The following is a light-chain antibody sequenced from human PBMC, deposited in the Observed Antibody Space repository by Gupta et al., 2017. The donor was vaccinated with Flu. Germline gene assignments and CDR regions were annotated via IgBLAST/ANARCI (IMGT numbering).Light chain of an antibody. J-gene: IGLJ3*02. CDR3: SSYTSSNSLE. CDR2: EVI. Sequence: QSALAPPAPGSGSPGPSITISCTGTSSDVGGYNYVSWYQPHPGKAPKLMIYEVINRPSGVSNRFSGSKSGNTASLTISGLQAEDEADYYCSSYTSSNSLEFGGGTKLTVL. V-gene: IGLV2-14*01. CDR1: SSDVGGYNY.